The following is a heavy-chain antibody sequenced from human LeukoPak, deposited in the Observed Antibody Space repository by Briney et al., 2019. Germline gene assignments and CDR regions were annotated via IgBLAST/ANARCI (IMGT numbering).Heavy chain of an antibody. CDR2: IYSGGST. V-gene: IGHV3-66*02. CDR3: ARDPDYYGMDV. J-gene: IGHJ6*02. Sequence: TGGSLRLSCAASGFTFSSYWMHWVRQAPGKGLVWVSVIYSGGSTYYADSVKGRFTISRDNSKNTLYLQMNSLRAEDTAVYYCARDPDYYGMDVWGQGTTVTVSS. CDR1: GFTFSSYW.